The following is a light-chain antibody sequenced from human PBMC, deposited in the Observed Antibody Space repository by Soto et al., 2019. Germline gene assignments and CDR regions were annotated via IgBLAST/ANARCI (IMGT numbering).Light chain of an antibody. V-gene: IGKV1-9*01. CDR3: QQVNSYPIT. CDR1: QGISNS. Sequence: DIHLTQSPSFLSASVGDRVIITCRASQGISNSLAWYQQKPGKAPKLLIYAASTLQSGVPSRFSGSGSGTELTLTISSLQPEDVATYYCQQVNSYPITFGQGTGLEIK. CDR2: AAS. J-gene: IGKJ5*01.